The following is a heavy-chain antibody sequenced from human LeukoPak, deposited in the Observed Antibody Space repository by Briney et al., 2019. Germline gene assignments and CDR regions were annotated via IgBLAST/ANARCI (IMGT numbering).Heavy chain of an antibody. J-gene: IGHJ4*02. Sequence: ASVKVSCKVSGYTLTELSMHWVRQAPGKGLEWMGGFDPEDGETIYAQKFQGRVTMTEDTSTDTAYMELSSLRSEDTAVYYCATGEDRFGVVIPFDYWGQGTLVTVSS. V-gene: IGHV1-24*01. CDR3: ATGEDRFGVVIPFDY. CDR2: FDPEDGET. D-gene: IGHD3-3*01. CDR1: GYTLTELS.